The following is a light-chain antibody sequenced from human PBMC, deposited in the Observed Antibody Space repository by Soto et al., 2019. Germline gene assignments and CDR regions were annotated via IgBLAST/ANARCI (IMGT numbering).Light chain of an antibody. V-gene: IGKV3-20*01. CDR2: GAS. CDR1: QSVSSSY. Sequence: EIVLTQSPGTLSLSPGERATLSCRASQSVSSSYLAWYQQKPGQAPRLLIYGASSRATGIPDRFSGSGSGTDFTLTISRLEPADFAVYYCQKYGSAPYTSGQGTK. J-gene: IGKJ2*01. CDR3: QKYGSAPYT.